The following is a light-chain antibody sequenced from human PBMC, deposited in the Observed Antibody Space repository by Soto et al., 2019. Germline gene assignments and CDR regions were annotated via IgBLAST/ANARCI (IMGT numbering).Light chain of an antibody. CDR3: QQYYSPPLT. CDR1: QSVLYSSSNKNY. V-gene: IGKV4-1*01. CDR2: WAS. J-gene: IGKJ4*01. Sequence: DIVMTQSPDSLVVSLGERATISCKSSQSVLYSSSNKNYLAWYQQKPRQPPKLLIYWASTRESGVPDRFSGSGSGTDFTLTISSLQAEDVAVYYCQQYYSPPLTFGGGSKVEIE.